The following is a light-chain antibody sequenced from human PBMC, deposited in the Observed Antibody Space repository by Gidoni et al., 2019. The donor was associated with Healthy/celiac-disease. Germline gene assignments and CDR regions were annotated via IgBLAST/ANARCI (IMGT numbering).Light chain of an antibody. CDR3: NSRDSSGNLP. Sequence: SSALTQDPAVSVALGQTVRITCQGDSLRSYYASWYQQQPGQAPVLVIYGKNNRPSGIPDRFSGSSSGNTASLTITGAQAEDEADYYCNSRDSSGNLPFGGGTKLTVL. J-gene: IGLJ2*01. CDR1: SLRSYY. V-gene: IGLV3-19*01. CDR2: GKN.